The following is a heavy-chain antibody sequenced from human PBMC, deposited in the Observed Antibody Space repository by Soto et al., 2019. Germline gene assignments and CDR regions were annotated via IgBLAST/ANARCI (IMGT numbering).Heavy chain of an antibody. D-gene: IGHD2-2*01. V-gene: IGHV3-15*07. Sequence: PGGSLRLSCAASGFTFSNAWMNWVRQAPGKGLEWVGRIKSKTDGGTTDYAAPVKGRFTISRDDSKNTLYLQMNSLKTEDTAVYYCTTGPLWAPPDIVVVPAAEDTWGQGTLVTVSS. J-gene: IGHJ5*02. CDR1: GFTFSNAW. CDR3: TTGPLWAPPDIVVVPAAEDT. CDR2: IKSKTDGGTT.